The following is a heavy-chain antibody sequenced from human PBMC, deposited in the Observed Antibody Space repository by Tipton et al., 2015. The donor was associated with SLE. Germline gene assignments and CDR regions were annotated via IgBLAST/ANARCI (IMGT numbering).Heavy chain of an antibody. CDR1: GGSISSYY. D-gene: IGHD1-26*01. Sequence: GLVKPSETLSLTCTVSGGSISSYYWSWIRQPPGKGLEWIGHIYYSGSTNYNPSLKSRVTISVDTSKNQFSLKLSSVTAADTAVYYCARERSVVGAPGDAFDIWGQGTMVTVSS. V-gene: IGHV4-59*01. CDR3: ARERSVVGAPGDAFDI. CDR2: IYYSGST. J-gene: IGHJ3*02.